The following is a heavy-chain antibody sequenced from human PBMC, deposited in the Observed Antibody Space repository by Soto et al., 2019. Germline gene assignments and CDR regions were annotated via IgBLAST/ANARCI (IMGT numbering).Heavy chain of an antibody. CDR2: INYSGST. D-gene: IGHD5-12*01. V-gene: IGHV4-39*01. J-gene: IGHJ4*02. CDR3: ARNNGDGYIRHFDY. CDR1: GASISSSGYY. Sequence: SETLSLTCTVSGASISSSGYYWGWIRQPPDKGPEWIGSINYSGSTYYNPSLKSRVTISVDTSKNQFSLKLSSVTAADTAVYYCARNNGDGYIRHFDYWGQGTLVTVSS.